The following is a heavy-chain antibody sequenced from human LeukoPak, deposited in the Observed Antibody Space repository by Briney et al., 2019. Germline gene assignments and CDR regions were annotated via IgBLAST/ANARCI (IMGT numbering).Heavy chain of an antibody. J-gene: IGHJ5*02. CDR3: ARHVERKQWLVRDNWFDP. CDR2: IYYSGST. Sequence: SETLSLTCTVSGSSISSYYWSWIRQPPGKGLEWIGYIYYSGSTNYNPSLKSRVTISVDTSKNQFSLKLSSVTAADTAVYYCARHVERKQWLVRDNWFDPWGQGTLVTVSS. CDR1: GSSISSYY. V-gene: IGHV4-59*08. D-gene: IGHD6-19*01.